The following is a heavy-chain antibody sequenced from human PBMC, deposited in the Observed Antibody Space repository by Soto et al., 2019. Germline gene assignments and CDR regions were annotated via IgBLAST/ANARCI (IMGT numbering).Heavy chain of an antibody. D-gene: IGHD2-15*01. Sequence: QVQLVQSGAEVKKPGASVKVSCKASGYTFTSYAMHWVRQAPGQRLEWMGWINAGNGNTKYSQKFQGRVTITRDTSASTAYMEPSSLRSEDTAVYYCARGSGGSGGRYYMDVWGKGTTVTVSS. CDR3: ARGSGGSGGRYYMDV. J-gene: IGHJ6*03. CDR1: GYTFTSYA. V-gene: IGHV1-3*01. CDR2: INAGNGNT.